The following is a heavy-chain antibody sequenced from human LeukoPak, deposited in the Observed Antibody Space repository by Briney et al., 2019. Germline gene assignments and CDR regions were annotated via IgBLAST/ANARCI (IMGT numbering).Heavy chain of an antibody. J-gene: IGHJ6*03. CDR3: GRDALVGYFSYYYMDV. CDR1: GGSISSHY. CDR2: ISNSGST. Sequence: SETLSLTCTVSGGSISSHYWTWIGQSPVKGLEWIGDISNSGSTSYNPSLKSRVTISIDTSKNQFSLKLGSVSAADTAVYYCGRDALVGYFSYYYMDVWGKGTTVTVSS. D-gene: IGHD2-15*01. V-gene: IGHV4-59*11.